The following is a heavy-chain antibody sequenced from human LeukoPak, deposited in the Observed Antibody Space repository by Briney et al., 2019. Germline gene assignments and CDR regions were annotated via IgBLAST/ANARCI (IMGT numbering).Heavy chain of an antibody. CDR3: ARDSLYYDILTGYPSPIDY. CDR2: IKQDGSEK. J-gene: IGHJ4*02. Sequence: TGGSLRLSCAASGFTFSSYGMHWVRQAPGKGLEWVANIKQDGSEKYYVDSVKGRFTISRDNAKNSLYLQMNSLRAEDTAVYYCARDSLYYDILTGYPSPIDYWGQGTLVTVSS. CDR1: GFTFSSYG. V-gene: IGHV3-7*01. D-gene: IGHD3-9*01.